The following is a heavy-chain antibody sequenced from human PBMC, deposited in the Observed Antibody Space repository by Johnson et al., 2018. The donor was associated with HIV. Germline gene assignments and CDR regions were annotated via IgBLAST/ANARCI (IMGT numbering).Heavy chain of an antibody. Sequence: QVQLVESGGGVVQPGRSLRLSCTSAFSFSGYAMHWVRQAPGKGLEWVAVVSYDASNKYYADSVKGRFTISRDNSKNTVFLQMDSLRGEDTADYYCARDPGNGCRPFDAFDIWGQGTMVTVSS. J-gene: IGHJ3*02. CDR1: AFSFSGYA. V-gene: IGHV3-30*04. D-gene: IGHD4-17*01. CDR2: VSYDASNK. CDR3: ARDPGNGCRPFDAFDI.